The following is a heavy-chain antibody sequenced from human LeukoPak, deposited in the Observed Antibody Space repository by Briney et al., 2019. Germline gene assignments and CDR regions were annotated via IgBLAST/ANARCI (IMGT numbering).Heavy chain of an antibody. D-gene: IGHD3-9*01. CDR1: GFTFSSYA. J-gene: IGHJ4*02. CDR3: AKGSDILTGYALY. CDR2: ISGSGGST. V-gene: IGHV3-23*01. Sequence: GGSLRLSCAASGFTFSSYAMSWVRQAPGKGLEWVSAISGSGGSTYYADSVKGRFTIPRDNSKNTLYLQMNSLRAEDTAVYYCAKGSDILTGYALYWGQGTLVTVSS.